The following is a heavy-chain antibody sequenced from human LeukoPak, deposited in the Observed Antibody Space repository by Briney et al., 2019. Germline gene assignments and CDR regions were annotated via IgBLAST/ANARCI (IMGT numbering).Heavy chain of an antibody. Sequence: GESLKISCKGSGYSFTTYWISRVRQMPGKGLEWRGRIDPSDSYTNYSPSFQGHVTISVDKSISTAYLQWSSLKASDTAMYYCARQGGFYDNRGYNDAFDIWGQGTVVTVSS. CDR2: IDPSDSYT. D-gene: IGHD3-22*01. CDR3: ARQGGFYDNRGYNDAFDI. CDR1: GYSFTTYW. J-gene: IGHJ3*02. V-gene: IGHV5-10-1*01.